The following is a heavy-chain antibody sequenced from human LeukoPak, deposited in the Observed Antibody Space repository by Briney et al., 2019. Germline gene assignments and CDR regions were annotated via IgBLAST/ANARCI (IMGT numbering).Heavy chain of an antibody. Sequence: KPSETLSLTCTVSGGSISSYYWSWIRQPPGKGLEWIGYIYYSGSTNYNPSLKSRVTISVDTSKNQFSLKLSSVTAADTAVYYCARVNYDSSGAYYYYYGVDVWGQGTTVTVSS. CDR3: ARVNYDSSGAYYYYYGVDV. D-gene: IGHD3-22*01. CDR1: GGSISSYY. J-gene: IGHJ6*02. V-gene: IGHV4-59*01. CDR2: IYYSGST.